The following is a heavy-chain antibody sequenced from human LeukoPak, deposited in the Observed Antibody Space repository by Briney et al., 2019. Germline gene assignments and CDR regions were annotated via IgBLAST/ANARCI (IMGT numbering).Heavy chain of an antibody. V-gene: IGHV1-18*01. CDR3: ARDAARYCSGGSCYGGFDY. J-gene: IGHJ4*02. CDR1: GYTFTSYG. D-gene: IGHD2-15*01. Sequence: ASVKVSCKASGYTFTSYGISWARQAPGQGLEWMGWISAYNGNTNYAQKLQGRVTMTTDTSTSTAYMELRSLRSDDTAVYYCARDAARYCSGGSCYGGFDYWGQGTLVTVSS. CDR2: ISAYNGNT.